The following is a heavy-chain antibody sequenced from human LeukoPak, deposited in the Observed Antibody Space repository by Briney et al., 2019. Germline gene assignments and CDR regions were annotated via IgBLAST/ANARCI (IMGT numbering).Heavy chain of an antibody. CDR2: IYSGGSS. CDR1: GFTVSSSY. CDR3: ARDGFSSSWGLAY. V-gene: IGHV3-53*01. D-gene: IGHD6-13*01. Sequence: GGSLRLSCAASGFTVSSSYMSWIRQAPGKGLEWVSVIYSGGSSYYADPVKGRFTISRDTSKNTLYLQMNSLRAEDTAVYYCARDGFSSSWGLAYWGQGTLVTVSS. J-gene: IGHJ4*02.